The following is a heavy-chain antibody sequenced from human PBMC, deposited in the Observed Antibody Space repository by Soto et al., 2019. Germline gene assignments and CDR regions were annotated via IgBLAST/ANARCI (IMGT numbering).Heavy chain of an antibody. V-gene: IGHV3-23*01. CDR3: ARYRRITMVRGGNWFDP. Sequence: GGSLRLSCAASGFTFSIYAMSWVRQAPGKGLEWVSAISGSGGSTYYADSVKGRFTISRDNSKNTLYLQMNSLRAEDTAVYYCARYRRITMVRGGNWFDPWGQGTLVTVSS. CDR1: GFTFSIYA. D-gene: IGHD3-10*01. J-gene: IGHJ5*02. CDR2: ISGSGGST.